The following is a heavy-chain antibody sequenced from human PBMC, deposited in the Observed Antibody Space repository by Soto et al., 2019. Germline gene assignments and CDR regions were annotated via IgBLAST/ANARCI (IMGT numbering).Heavy chain of an antibody. V-gene: IGHV3-7*01. CDR1: GFTFSSYW. CDR2: IKQDGSEK. Sequence: GGSLRLSCAASGFTFSSYWMSWVRQAPGKGLEWVANIKQDGSEKYYVDSVKGRFTISRDNAKNSLYLQMNSLRAEDTAVYYCASSYGSGSYYYYYGMDVWGQGTTVTVS. J-gene: IGHJ6*02. D-gene: IGHD3-10*01. CDR3: ASSYGSGSYYYYYGMDV.